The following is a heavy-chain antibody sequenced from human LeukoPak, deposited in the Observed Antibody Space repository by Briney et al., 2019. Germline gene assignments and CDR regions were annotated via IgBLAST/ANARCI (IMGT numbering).Heavy chain of an antibody. CDR3: AKLQKTSCYSVSDY. CDR1: GFTFSSYA. D-gene: IGHD2-15*01. J-gene: IGHJ4*02. CDR2: VSDSGNTT. V-gene: IGHV3-23*01. Sequence: GGSLRLSCAASGFTFSSYAMSWVRQAPGKGLEWVSAVSDSGNTTYYVGSVKGRFTISRDNSRNTLFLQMNSLRVEDTAVYYCAKLQKTSCYSVSDYWGQGTLVTVSS.